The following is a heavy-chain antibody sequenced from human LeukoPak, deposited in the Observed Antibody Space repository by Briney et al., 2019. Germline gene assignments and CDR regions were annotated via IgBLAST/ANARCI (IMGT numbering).Heavy chain of an antibody. CDR3: ARDGVIVVVPAAIRGNYYYGMDV. CDR2: INPSGGST. J-gene: IGHJ6*02. V-gene: IGHV1-46*01. D-gene: IGHD2-2*02. CDR1: GYTFTSYY. Sequence: ASVKVSCKASGYTFTSYYMHWVRQAPGQGLEWMGIINPSGGSTSYAQKFQGRVTMTRDTSTSTVHMELSSLRSEDTAVYYCARDGVIVVVPAAIRGNYYYGMDVWGQGTTVTVSS.